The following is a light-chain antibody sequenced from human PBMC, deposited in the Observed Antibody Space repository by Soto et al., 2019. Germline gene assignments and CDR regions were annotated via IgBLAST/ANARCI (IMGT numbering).Light chain of an antibody. J-gene: IGLJ1*01. Sequence: QSVLTQPPSASGSPGQSVTISCTGTSSDIGAYIYVSWYQQPPGKAPNLMISEVSRRPSGVPERFSGSKSGNTASLTVSGLQADDEAHYYCSSYAGSNNFVFGTGTKVTVL. V-gene: IGLV2-8*01. CDR3: SSYAGSNNFV. CDR2: EVS. CDR1: SSDIGAYIY.